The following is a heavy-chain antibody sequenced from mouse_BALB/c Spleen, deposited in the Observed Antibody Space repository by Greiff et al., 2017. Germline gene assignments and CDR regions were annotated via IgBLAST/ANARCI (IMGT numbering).Heavy chain of an antibody. Sequence: QVQLQQSGAELVRPGVSVKISYKGSGYTFTDYAMHWVKQSHAKSLEWIGVISTYYGDASYNQKFKGKATMTVDKSSSTAYMELARLTSEDSAIYYCARHYGSRRDYYAMDYWGQGTSVTVSS. J-gene: IGHJ4*01. V-gene: IGHV1S137*01. CDR1: GYTFTDYA. D-gene: IGHD1-1*01. CDR3: ARHYGSRRDYYAMDY. CDR2: ISTYYGDA.